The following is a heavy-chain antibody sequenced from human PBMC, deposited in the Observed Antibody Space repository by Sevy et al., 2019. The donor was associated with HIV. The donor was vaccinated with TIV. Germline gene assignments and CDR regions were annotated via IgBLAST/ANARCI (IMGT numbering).Heavy chain of an antibody. Sequence: GGSLRLACAASGFTFSSYSMNWVRRAPGKGLEWVSSISSSSSYIDYADSVKGRFTISRDNAKNSLYLQMNSLRAEDTAVYYCANGLGDSSEFDYWGQGTLVTVSS. CDR2: ISSSSSYI. CDR1: GFTFSSYS. CDR3: ANGLGDSSEFDY. V-gene: IGHV3-21*01. D-gene: IGHD3-22*01. J-gene: IGHJ4*02.